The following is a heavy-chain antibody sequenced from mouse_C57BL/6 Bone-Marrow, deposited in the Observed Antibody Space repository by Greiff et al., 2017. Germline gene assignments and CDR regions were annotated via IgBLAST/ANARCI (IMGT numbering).Heavy chain of an antibody. D-gene: IGHD3-2*02. CDR1: GYAFTNYL. J-gene: IGHJ3*01. CDR2: INPGSGGT. V-gene: IGHV1-54*01. Sequence: QVQLQQSGAELVRPGTSVKVSCKASGYAFTNYLIEWVKQRTGQGLEWIGVINPGSGGTNYNEKFKGKATLTADKSSSTAYMQRSSLTSEDSAVYFCARGSSGYRWFAYWGQGTLVTVSA. CDR3: ARGSSGYRWFAY.